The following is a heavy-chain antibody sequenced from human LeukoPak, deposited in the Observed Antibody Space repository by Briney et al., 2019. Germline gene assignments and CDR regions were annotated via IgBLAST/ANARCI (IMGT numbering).Heavy chain of an antibody. D-gene: IGHD3-22*01. CDR2: ISSSSSTI. J-gene: IGHJ4*02. V-gene: IGHV3-48*04. Sequence: PGGSLRLSCAASGFTFSSYSMNWVRQAPGKGLEWVSYISSSSSTIYYADSVKGRFTISRDNAKNSLYLQMNSLRAEDTAVYYCARGGGDSSGYYPSQIDYWGQGTLVTVSS. CDR3: ARGGGDSSGYYPSQIDY. CDR1: GFTFSSYS.